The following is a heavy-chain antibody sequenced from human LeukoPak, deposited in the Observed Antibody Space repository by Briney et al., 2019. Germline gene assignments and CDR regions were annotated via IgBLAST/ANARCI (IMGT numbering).Heavy chain of an antibody. J-gene: IGHJ4*02. D-gene: IGHD3-22*01. CDR2: VSGSGGNT. Sequence: GGSLRLSCAASGFSFGTYAMTWVRQAPGKGLECVSTVSGSGGNTYYTDSVKGRFTISRDNSKNTLFLQMSSLSAEDTALYYCTKGGVVSAFGYWGQGVLVTVSS. CDR1: GFSFGTYA. CDR3: TKGGVVSAFGY. V-gene: IGHV3-23*01.